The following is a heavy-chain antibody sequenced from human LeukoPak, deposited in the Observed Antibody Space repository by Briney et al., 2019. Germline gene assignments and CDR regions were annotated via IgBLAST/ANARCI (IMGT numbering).Heavy chain of an antibody. Sequence: SQTLSLTCTVSGGSISSGSYYWGWIRQPPGKGLEWIGSIYHSGSTYYNPSLKSRVTISVDTSKNQFSLKLSSVTAADTAVYYCARGWEQWPFGDYWGQGTLVTVSS. V-gene: IGHV4-39*07. J-gene: IGHJ4*02. CDR1: GGSISSGSYY. CDR2: IYHSGST. CDR3: ARGWEQWPFGDY. D-gene: IGHD6-19*01.